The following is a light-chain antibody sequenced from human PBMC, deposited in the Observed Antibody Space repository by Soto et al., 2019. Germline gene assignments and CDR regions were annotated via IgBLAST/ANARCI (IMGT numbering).Light chain of an antibody. CDR3: QQYGSSPWP. J-gene: IGKJ1*01. CDR1: QSVSSSY. V-gene: IGKV3-20*01. Sequence: EIVLTQSPGTLSLSPGERATLSCRASQSVSSSYLAWYQQKPGQAPRLLIYGASSRAPGIPDRFSGSGSGTDVTLTISRLEPEDFAVYYCQQYGSSPWPFGQGTKVEIK. CDR2: GAS.